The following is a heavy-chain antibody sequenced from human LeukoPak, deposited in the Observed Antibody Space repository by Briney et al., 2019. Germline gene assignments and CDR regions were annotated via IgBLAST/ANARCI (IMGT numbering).Heavy chain of an antibody. J-gene: IGHJ4*02. CDR3: ARESEEMATMGGY. D-gene: IGHD5-24*01. V-gene: IGHV1-2*02. Sequence: ASVKVSCKASGYTFTGYYMHWVRQAPGQGLEWMGWINPNSGGTNYAQKFQGRVTMTRDTSISTAYMELSRLRSDDTAVYYCARESEEMATMGGYWDQGTLVTVSS. CDR1: GYTFTGYY. CDR2: INPNSGGT.